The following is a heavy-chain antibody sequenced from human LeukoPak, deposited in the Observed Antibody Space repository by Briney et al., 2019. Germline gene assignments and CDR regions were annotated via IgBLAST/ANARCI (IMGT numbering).Heavy chain of an antibody. V-gene: IGHV4-4*07. CDR2: IYSSGST. CDR1: GGSISSYY. CDR3: ARGQFYHDSTGYSD. D-gene: IGHD3-22*01. J-gene: IGHJ4*02. Sequence: SETLCLTCFVSGGSISSYYWSWIRQPAGKGLEWIGRIYSSGSTNYNPSLKSRVTMSVDTSKNQFSLKLSSVTAADTAVYYCARGQFYHDSTGYSDWGQGTLVTVSS.